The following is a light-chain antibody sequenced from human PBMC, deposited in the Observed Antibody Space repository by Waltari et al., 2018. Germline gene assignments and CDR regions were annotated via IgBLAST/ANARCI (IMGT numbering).Light chain of an antibody. CDR3: CSYVGTDPVV. Sequence: QSALTQPRSVSGSPGQSVTISCTGTSNDVGDYNYVSWYQHHPGKAPKVIIYDVNKRPPGGPYRVSGSKSGNPASLTISGLQAEDEADYYCCSYVGTDPVVFGGGTKLTVL. CDR2: DVN. V-gene: IGLV2-11*01. J-gene: IGLJ2*01. CDR1: SNDVGDYNY.